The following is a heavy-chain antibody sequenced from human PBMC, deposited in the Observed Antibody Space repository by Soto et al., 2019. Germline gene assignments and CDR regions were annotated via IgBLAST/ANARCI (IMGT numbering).Heavy chain of an antibody. CDR3: ARDCSSTSCYRVHWFDP. V-gene: IGHV1-69*08. J-gene: IGHJ5*02. CDR2: IIPILGIA. D-gene: IGHD2-2*02. CDR1: GGTFSSYT. Sequence: QVQLVQSGAEVKKPGSSVKVSCKASGGTFSSYTISWVRQAPGQGLEWMGRIIPILGIANYAQKFQGRVTITADKSTSTAYMELSSLRSEDTAVYYCARDCSSTSCYRVHWFDPWGQGTLVTVSS.